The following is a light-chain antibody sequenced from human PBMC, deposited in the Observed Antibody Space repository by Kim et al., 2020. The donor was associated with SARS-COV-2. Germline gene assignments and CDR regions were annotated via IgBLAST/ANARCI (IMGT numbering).Light chain of an antibody. CDR1: ESVATN. Sequence: SVSPGERVTLSCRASESVATNIAWYQQKRGQTPRLLIYGASTRAPGIPDRFSGSGSETEFTLTISSLRSEDFAVYYCQQYSDWPTFGQGTKVDIK. CDR3: QQYSDWPT. V-gene: IGKV3-15*01. CDR2: GAS. J-gene: IGKJ1*01.